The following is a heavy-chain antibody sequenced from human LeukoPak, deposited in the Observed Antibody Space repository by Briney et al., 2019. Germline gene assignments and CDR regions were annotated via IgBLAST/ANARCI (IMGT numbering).Heavy chain of an antibody. CDR3: ARSTGHDY. J-gene: IGHJ4*02. CDR1: GFTFSSYA. Sequence: PGGSLRLSCAASGFTFSSYAMSWVRQAPGKGLEWVSSISSSFNIYYADSVKGRFTISRDNAKNSLYLQMNSLRAEDTAVYYCARSTGHDYWGQGTLVTVSS. D-gene: IGHD2-8*02. V-gene: IGHV3-48*01. CDR2: ISSSFNI.